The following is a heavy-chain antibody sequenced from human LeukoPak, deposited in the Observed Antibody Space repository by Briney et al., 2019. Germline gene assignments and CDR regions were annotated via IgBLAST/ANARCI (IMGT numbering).Heavy chain of an antibody. Sequence: PSETLSLTCAVYGGSFSGYYWSWIRQPPGKGLEWIGEINHSGSTNYNPSLKSRVTISVDTSKNQFSLKLSSVTAADTAVYYCARARLTRYFDYWDQGTLVTVSS. CDR2: INHSGST. V-gene: IGHV4-34*01. CDR1: GGSFSGYY. J-gene: IGHJ4*02. CDR3: ARARLTRYFDY. D-gene: IGHD1-14*01.